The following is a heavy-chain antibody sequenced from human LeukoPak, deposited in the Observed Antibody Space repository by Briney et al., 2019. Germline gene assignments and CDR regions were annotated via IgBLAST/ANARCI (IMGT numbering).Heavy chain of an antibody. V-gene: IGHV3-74*01. J-gene: IGHJ5*02. Sequence: GGSLRLSCAASGFTFSSYWMHWVRQALGKGLVWVSRINSDGSSTSYADSVKGRFTISRDNAKNTLYLQMNSLRAEDTAVYYCARGVGYCSTSCYWWFDPWGQGTLVTVSS. CDR1: GFTFSSYW. CDR2: INSDGSST. D-gene: IGHD2-2*01. CDR3: ARGVGYCSTSCYWWFDP.